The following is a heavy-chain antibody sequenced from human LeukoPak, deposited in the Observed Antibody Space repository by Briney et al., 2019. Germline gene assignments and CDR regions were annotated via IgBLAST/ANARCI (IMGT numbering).Heavy chain of an antibody. J-gene: IGHJ6*02. CDR2: VNRDGSET. CDR3: ARNNGMDV. Sequence: GGSLRLSCAASGLALSSHWMTWVRQVPGRGPEWVANVNRDGSETYYLDSVKGRFTISKDNAKNSLYLQMNSLRAEDTALYHCARNNGMDVWGQGTTAIVSS. CDR1: GLALSSHW. V-gene: IGHV3-7*03.